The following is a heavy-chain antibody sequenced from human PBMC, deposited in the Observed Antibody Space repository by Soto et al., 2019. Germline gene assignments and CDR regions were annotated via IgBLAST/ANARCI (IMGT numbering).Heavy chain of an antibody. V-gene: IGHV1-3*01. CDR1: GYTFTSYA. D-gene: IGHD1-26*01. Sequence: QVQLVQSGAEVKKPGASVKVSCKASGYTFTSYAMHWVRQAPGQRLEWMGWINAGNGNTKYSQKFQGRVTITRDTSASTAYMELRSLRPEDTAVYYCARSGSYSLSDSWGQGTLVTVSS. J-gene: IGHJ4*02. CDR3: ARSGSYSLSDS. CDR2: INAGNGNT.